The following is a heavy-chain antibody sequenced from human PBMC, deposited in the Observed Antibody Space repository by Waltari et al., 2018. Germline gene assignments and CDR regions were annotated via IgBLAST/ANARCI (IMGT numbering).Heavy chain of an antibody. J-gene: IGHJ4*02. D-gene: IGHD2-8*02. CDR2: MAFDGSHK. Sequence: FAMHWVRQGPGRGVEWVGVMAFDGSHKYYVDSVKGRFTISRDNSKNTLYLQMNSLRTEDTAMYYCVRDHGGSTGFPYWGQGTLVTVSS. CDR1: FA. V-gene: IGHV3-30*04. CDR3: VRDHGGSTGFPY.